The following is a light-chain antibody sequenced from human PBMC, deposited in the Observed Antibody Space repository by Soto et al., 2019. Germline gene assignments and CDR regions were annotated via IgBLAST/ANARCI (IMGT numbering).Light chain of an antibody. CDR3: QQYNNWPLT. Sequence: RVMTQSPATLSVSPWARAAQYCRASQSLIKTLAWYQQKPGQTPRLLIYDASTRATGIPARFSGSGSGTEFTLTISSLQSEDFAVYYCQQYNNWPLTSGGGTKVDIK. J-gene: IGKJ4*01. V-gene: IGKV3-15*01. CDR1: QSLIKT. CDR2: DAS.